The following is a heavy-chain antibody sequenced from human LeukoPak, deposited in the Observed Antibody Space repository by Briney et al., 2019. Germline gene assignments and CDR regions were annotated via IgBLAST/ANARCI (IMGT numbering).Heavy chain of an antibody. D-gene: IGHD3-10*01. V-gene: IGHV4-59*01. CDR1: GGSISSYY. CDR2: IYYSGST. J-gene: IGHJ6*03. CDR3: ARVRWFGDQQRDYYYMDV. Sequence: SETLSLTCTVSGGSISSYYWSWIRQPPGKGLEWIGYIYYSGSTNYNPSLKSRVTISVDTSKNQFSLKLSSVTAADTAVYYCARVRWFGDQQRDYYYMDVWGKGTTVTISS.